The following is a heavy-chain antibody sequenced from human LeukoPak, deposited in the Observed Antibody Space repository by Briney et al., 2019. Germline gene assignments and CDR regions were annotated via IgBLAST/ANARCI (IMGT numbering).Heavy chain of an antibody. V-gene: IGHV3-23*01. CDR3: AKESGSGSYYTYYYYYGMDV. Sequence: PGGSLRLSCAASGFTFSSYAMSWVRQAPGKGLEWVSAISGSGGSTYYADSVKGRFTISRDNSKNTLYLQMNSLRAEDTAVYYCAKESGSGSYYTYYYYYGMDVRGKGTTVTVSS. CDR1: GFTFSSYA. D-gene: IGHD3-10*01. CDR2: ISGSGGST. J-gene: IGHJ6*04.